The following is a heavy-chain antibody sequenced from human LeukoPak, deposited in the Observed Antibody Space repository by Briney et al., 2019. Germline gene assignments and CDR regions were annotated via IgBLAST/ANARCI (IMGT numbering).Heavy chain of an antibody. CDR2: IYYSGST. V-gene: IGHV4-59*12. D-gene: IGHD4-17*01. CDR3: ARLIGGDYLLDY. Sequence: SETLSLTCAVSGGSISSYYWSWIRQPPGKGLEWIGYIYYSGSTNYNPSLKSRVTISVDTSKNQFSLKLSSVTAADTAVYYCARLIGGDYLLDYWGQGTLVTVSS. J-gene: IGHJ4*02. CDR1: GGSISSYY.